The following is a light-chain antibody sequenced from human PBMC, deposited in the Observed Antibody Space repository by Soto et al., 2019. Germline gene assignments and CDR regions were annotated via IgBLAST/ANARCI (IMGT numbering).Light chain of an antibody. CDR2: GAT. V-gene: IGKV1-9*01. Sequence: IQLTQSPSSLSASVGDRVTITCRASQGISNYLAWYQQKPGKNPRLLIYGATTLHSGVPSRFSGSGSGTDFALTISILHPEDFATYYCQQLKSYVICGQWTRLEIK. J-gene: IGKJ5*01. CDR1: QGISNY. CDR3: QQLKSYVI.